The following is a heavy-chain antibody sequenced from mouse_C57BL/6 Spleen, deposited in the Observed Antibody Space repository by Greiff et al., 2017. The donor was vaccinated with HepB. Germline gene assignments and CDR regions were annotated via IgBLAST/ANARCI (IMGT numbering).Heavy chain of an antibody. D-gene: IGHD2-1*01. CDR1: GYAFSSYW. V-gene: IGHV1-80*01. J-gene: IGHJ3*01. Sequence: VKLQESGAELVKPGASVKISCKASGYAFSSYWMNWVKQRPGKGLEWIGQIYPGDGDTNYNGKFKGKATLTADKSSSTAYMQLSSLTSEDSAVYFCARDYGNYVGFAYWGQGTLVTVSA. CDR3: ARDYGNYVGFAY. CDR2: IYPGDGDT.